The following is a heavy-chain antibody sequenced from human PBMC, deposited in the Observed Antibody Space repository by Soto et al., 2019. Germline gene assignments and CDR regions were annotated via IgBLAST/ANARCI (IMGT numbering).Heavy chain of an antibody. Sequence: QVQLVQSGAEVKRPGSSVKVSCKASGDTFNFYSINWVRQAPGLGLEWMGRVNPIVSMSNYAQKFQGRVTMTADKSTSTADMKLRRRISDDTAIDYCARSYGSGYRSFDYWGQGALVTVSS. CDR1: GDTFNFYS. D-gene: IGHD3-10*01. CDR3: ARSYGSGYRSFDY. CDR2: VNPIVSMS. V-gene: IGHV1-69*02. J-gene: IGHJ4*02.